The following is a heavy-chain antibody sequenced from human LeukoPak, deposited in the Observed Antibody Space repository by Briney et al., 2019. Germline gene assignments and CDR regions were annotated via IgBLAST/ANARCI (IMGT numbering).Heavy chain of an antibody. D-gene: IGHD2-2*01. CDR1: GFDFSTYA. V-gene: IGHV3-64*01. CDR2: ISKSGDDT. Sequence: PGRSLRLSCAASGFDFSTYAMHWVRLTPGKGREFVSAISKSGDDTSYGNDVKGRFTISRDNIKNTVDLEMGSLRVDDTGIYYCARIPEYWGQGTVVTVSS. CDR3: ARIPEY. J-gene: IGHJ1*01.